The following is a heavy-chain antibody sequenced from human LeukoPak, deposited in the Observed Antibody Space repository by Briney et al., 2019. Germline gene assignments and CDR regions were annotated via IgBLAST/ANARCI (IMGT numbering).Heavy chain of an antibody. CDR1: GXTFSSYW. CDR3: AREPYSSGDGH. J-gene: IGHJ4*02. CDR2: INSDGSST. Sequence: GGSLRLSCAASGXTFSSYWMHWVRQAPGKGLVWVSRINSDGSSTSYADSVKGRFTISRDNAKNTLYLQMNSLRAEDTAVYYCAREPYSSGDGHWGQGTLVTVSS. V-gene: IGHV3-74*01. D-gene: IGHD6-19*01.